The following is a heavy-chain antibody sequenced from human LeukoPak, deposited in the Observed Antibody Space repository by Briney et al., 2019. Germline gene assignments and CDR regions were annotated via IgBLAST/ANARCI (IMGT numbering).Heavy chain of an antibody. CDR3: ARELGLRTIDAFDI. CDR2: ISEGGGST. D-gene: IGHD2-21*02. J-gene: IGHJ3*02. V-gene: IGHV3-23*01. Sequence: GGSLRLSCAASGFTFNNYALSWVRQAPGRGLEWVSIISEGGGSTRYADSVKGRFTISRDNSKNTLYLQMNSLRAEDTAVYYCARELGLRTIDAFDIWGQGTMVTVSS. CDR1: GFTFNNYA.